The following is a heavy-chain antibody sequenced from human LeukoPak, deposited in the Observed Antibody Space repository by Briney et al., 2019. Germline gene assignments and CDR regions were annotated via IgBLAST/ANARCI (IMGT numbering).Heavy chain of an antibody. J-gene: IGHJ3*02. D-gene: IGHD3-10*01. CDR2: INPSGGST. CDR3: ARARGVRGVIIYAFDI. V-gene: IGHV1-46*01. Sequence: ASVKVSCKASGYTFTAYYMHWVRQAPGQGLEWMGIINPSGGSTSHAQKFQGRVTMTRDTSTSTVYMELSSLRSEDTAVYYCARARGVRGVIIYAFDIWGQGTMVTVSS. CDR1: GYTFTAYY.